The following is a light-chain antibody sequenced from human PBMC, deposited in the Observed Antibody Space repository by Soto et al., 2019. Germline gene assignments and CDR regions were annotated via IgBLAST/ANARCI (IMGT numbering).Light chain of an antibody. CDR3: QQYWSSPLT. V-gene: IGKV3-20*01. CDR1: QSVSSNY. J-gene: IGKJ4*01. CDR2: GAS. Sequence: EIVLTQSPGILSLSPGERASLSCRASQSVSSNYLAWYQQKPGQAPRLLIYGASSRATGIPDRFSGSGSGTDFTLTVSSLEPEDVAVYYCQQYWSSPLTFGGGTMVQI.